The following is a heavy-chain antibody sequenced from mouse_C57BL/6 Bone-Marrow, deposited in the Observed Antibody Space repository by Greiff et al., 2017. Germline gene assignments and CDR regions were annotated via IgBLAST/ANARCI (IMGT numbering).Heavy chain of an antibody. Sequence: EVMLVESGEGLVKPGGSLKLSCAASGFTFSSYAMSWVRQTPEKRLEWVAYISSGGDYIYYADTVKGRFTIARDKARNTLYLQMSSLKSEDTAMXYCTRDQGGEPSMDYWGQGTSVTVSS. V-gene: IGHV5-9-1*02. CDR2: ISSGGDYI. CDR1: GFTFSSYA. D-gene: IGHD3-2*02. J-gene: IGHJ4*01. CDR3: TRDQGGEPSMDY.